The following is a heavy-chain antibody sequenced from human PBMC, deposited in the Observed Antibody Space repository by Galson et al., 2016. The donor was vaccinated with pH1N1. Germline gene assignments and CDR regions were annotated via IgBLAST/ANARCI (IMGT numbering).Heavy chain of an antibody. J-gene: IGHJ6*02. CDR3: ARVGTLSDFWSNYYPYGMDV. Sequence: SVKVSCKASGYTFTTYAIHWVRQAPGQRLEWMGWINAANGNAQYLQKLQDRVTITRDTSATTAYMDLRSLRSEDTAVYYCARVGTLSDFWSNYYPYGMDVWGQGTTVTVSS. D-gene: IGHD3-3*01. CDR1: GYTFTTYA. V-gene: IGHV1-3*01. CDR2: INAANGNA.